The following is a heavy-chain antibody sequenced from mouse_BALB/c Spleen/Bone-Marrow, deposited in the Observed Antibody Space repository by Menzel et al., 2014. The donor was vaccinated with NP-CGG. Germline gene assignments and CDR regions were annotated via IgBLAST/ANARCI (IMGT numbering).Heavy chain of an antibody. CDR2: IDPYNGGT. V-gene: IGHV1S135*01. CDR3: ARLGGYYLYYAMDY. D-gene: IGHD2-3*01. CDR1: GYSFTDYN. J-gene: IGHJ4*01. Sequence: EVQLLQSGPELVKPGASVKVSCKVSGYSFTDYNMYWVKQSHGKSLEWIGYIDPYNGGTSYDQKFKGKATLTVDKSSSTAFMHLNSLTTEDSAVYCCARLGGYYLYYAMDYRGQGTSVTVSS.